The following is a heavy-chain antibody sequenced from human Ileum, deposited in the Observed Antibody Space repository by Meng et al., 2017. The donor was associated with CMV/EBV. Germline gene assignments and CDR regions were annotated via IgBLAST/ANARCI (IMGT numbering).Heavy chain of an antibody. CDR3: ARGPSRTDFDY. CDR1: GYTFTGYY. J-gene: IGHJ4*02. CDR2: INPGDGST. Sequence: QVQLGQAGAEVKKPGASVKGSCKASGYTFTGYYIHWVRQAPGEGLEWMGIINPGDGSTNYAQKFQGRVTMTRDTSTTTVHMELSSLRSEDTAVYYCARGPSRTDFDYWGQGTLVTVSS. V-gene: IGHV1-46*01. D-gene: IGHD1-14*01.